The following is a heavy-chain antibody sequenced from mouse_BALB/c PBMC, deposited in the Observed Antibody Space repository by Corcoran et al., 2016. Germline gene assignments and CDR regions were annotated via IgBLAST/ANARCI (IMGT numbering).Heavy chain of an antibody. CDR3: ARGCNYEVFAY. Sequence: QVTLKESGPGILQPSQNLSLTCSFSGFSLSTSGMGVSWIRQPSGKGLEWLAHIYWDDDKRYNPSLKSRLTISKDTSRNQVFLKITSVDTADTATYYCARGCNYEVFAYWGQGTLVTVSA. J-gene: IGHJ3*01. CDR2: IYWDDDK. V-gene: IGHV8-12*01. D-gene: IGHD2-1*01. CDR1: GFSLSTSGMG.